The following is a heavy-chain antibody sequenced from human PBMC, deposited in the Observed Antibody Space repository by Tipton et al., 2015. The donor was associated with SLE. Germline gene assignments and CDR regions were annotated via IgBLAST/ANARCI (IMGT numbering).Heavy chain of an antibody. J-gene: IGHJ4*02. V-gene: IGHV4-4*07. D-gene: IGHD6-19*01. Sequence: TLSLTCTVSDGSIRDYYWTWIRQPAGEGLEWIGRIYASGSTNYNPSLRSRAAMSVDTSKSQFSLKLTSVTAADTAVYYCARDSPTVAGTVDSWGQGTLVIVSA. CDR3: ARDSPTVAGTVDS. CDR1: DGSIRDYY. CDR2: IYASGST.